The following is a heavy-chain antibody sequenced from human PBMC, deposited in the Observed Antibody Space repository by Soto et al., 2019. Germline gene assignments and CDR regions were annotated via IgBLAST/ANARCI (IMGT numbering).Heavy chain of an antibody. CDR2: INPDNGNT. Sequence: ASVKVSCKASGYTFTRYTMNWVRQAPGQRLEWMGWINPDNGNTKSSQKFQDRVIITRDTSASTAYMDLSSLRSEDTAVYYCARGIATGQLDTWGQGTLVTVSS. CDR1: GYTFTRYT. CDR3: ARGIATGQLDT. J-gene: IGHJ5*02. V-gene: IGHV1-3*01. D-gene: IGHD2-15*01.